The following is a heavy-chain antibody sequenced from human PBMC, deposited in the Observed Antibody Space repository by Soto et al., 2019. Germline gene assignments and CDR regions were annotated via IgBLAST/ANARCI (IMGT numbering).Heavy chain of an antibody. CDR3: ARSSTSANYFDY. J-gene: IGHJ4*02. Sequence: QVQLQESGPGLVKPSQTLSLSCTVSGGSISSGGYYWSWIRQHPGKGLEWIGYIYYSGSTYYNPSLKSRVTISVDTSKNQFSLKLTSVAAADTAVYYCARSSTSANYFDYWGQGTLVTVSS. V-gene: IGHV4-31*03. CDR1: GGSISSGGYY. D-gene: IGHD2-2*01. CDR2: IYYSGST.